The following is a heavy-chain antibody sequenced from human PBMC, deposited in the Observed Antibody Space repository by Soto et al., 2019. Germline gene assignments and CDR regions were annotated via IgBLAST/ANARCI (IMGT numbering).Heavy chain of an antibody. CDR3: SAAGGP. CDR1: GHSLNKYD. D-gene: IGHD2-15*01. Sequence: ASVKVSCKASGHSLNKYDINWVRQAPGQGLEWMGWVNPNSGETGFAQKFQGRITMTRNTSINTAYMELSSLRSDDTAVYFCSAAGGPWGQGTLVTV. CDR2: VNPNSGET. J-gene: IGHJ5*02. V-gene: IGHV1-8*01.